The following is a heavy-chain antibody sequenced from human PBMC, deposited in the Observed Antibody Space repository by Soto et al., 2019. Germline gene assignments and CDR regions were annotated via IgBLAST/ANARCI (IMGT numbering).Heavy chain of an antibody. J-gene: IGHJ3*02. CDR1: GFTFSSYA. CDR2: ISGSGGSA. V-gene: IGHV3-23*01. Sequence: GGSLSLSCAASGFTFSSYAMSWVRQAPGKGLEWVSAISGSGGSAYYADSVKGRFTISRDNSKNTLYLQMNSLRAEDTAVYYCAKSSGSGSYYAFDIWGQGTMVTVSS. CDR3: AKSSGSGSYYAFDI. D-gene: IGHD1-26*01.